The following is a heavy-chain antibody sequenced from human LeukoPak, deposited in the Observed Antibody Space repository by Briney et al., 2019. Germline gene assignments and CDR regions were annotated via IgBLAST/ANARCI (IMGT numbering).Heavy chain of an antibody. J-gene: IGHJ5*02. V-gene: IGHV3-23*01. Sequence: PGGSLRLSCAASGFTFSSYAMSWVRQAPGKGLEWVSAISGIGGSTYYADSVKGRFTTSRDNSKNTLYLQMNSLRAEDTAVYYCASTRAIVVVTAISAWGQGTLVTVSS. CDR3: ASTRAIVVVTAISA. CDR2: ISGIGGST. D-gene: IGHD2-21*02. CDR1: GFTFSSYA.